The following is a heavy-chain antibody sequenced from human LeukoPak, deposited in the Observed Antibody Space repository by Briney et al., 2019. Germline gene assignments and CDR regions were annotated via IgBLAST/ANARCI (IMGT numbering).Heavy chain of an antibody. CDR2: ISGSGGST. D-gene: IGHD2-2*01. Sequence: GGSLRLSCAASGFTFDDYAMHWVRQAPGKGLEWVSGISGSGGSTYYADSVKGRFTISRDNSKNTLYLQMNSLRAEDTAVYYCAKDSQVVPAAHWGQGTLVTVSS. CDR1: GFTFDDYA. J-gene: IGHJ4*02. CDR3: AKDSQVVPAAH. V-gene: IGHV3-23*01.